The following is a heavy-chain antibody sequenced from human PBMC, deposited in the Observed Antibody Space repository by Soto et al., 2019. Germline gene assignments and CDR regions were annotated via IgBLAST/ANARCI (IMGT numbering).Heavy chain of an antibody. Sequence: GGSLRLSCAASGFTFDDYAMHWVRQAPGKGLEWVSGISWNSGSIGYADSVKGRFTISRDNAKNSLYLQMNSLRAEDTALYYCAKDFSRKLTFRVAFDIWGQGTMVTVSS. J-gene: IGHJ3*02. CDR1: GFTFDDYA. V-gene: IGHV3-9*01. CDR2: ISWNSGSI. CDR3: AKDFSRKLTFRVAFDI.